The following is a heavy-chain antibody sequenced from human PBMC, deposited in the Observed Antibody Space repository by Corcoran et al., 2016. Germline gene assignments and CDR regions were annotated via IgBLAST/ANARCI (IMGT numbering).Heavy chain of an antibody. J-gene: IGHJ4*02. CDR1: GYTFTSYY. D-gene: IGHD5-18*01. CDR2: INPSGGST. V-gene: IGHV1-46*01. Sequence: QVQLVQSGAEVKKPGASVKVSCKASGYTFTSYYMHWVRQAPGQGLEWMGIINPSGGSTSYAQKFQGRVTMTRDTSTSTVYMELSSLRSEDTAVYYCARDSTQYRYSYCNFDYWGQGTLVTVSS. CDR3: ARDSTQYRYSYCNFDY.